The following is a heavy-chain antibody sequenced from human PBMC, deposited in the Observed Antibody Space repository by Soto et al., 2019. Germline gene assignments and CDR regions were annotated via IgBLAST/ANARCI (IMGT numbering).Heavy chain of an antibody. Sequence: PSETLSLTCTVSGGSISSYYWTWVRQAPGKGLEWIGYIYNSGTTYYNPSLKSRVTISVDTSKNQFSLKLSSVTAADTAVYYCARHGVAKITAYYYYMDVWGKGTTVTVSS. V-gene: IGHV4-59*08. CDR3: ARHGVAKITAYYYYMDV. CDR2: IYNSGTT. D-gene: IGHD5-12*01. CDR1: GGSISSYY. J-gene: IGHJ6*03.